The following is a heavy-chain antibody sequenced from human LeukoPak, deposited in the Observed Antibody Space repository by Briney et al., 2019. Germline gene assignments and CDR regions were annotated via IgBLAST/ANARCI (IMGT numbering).Heavy chain of an antibody. Sequence: ASVKVSCKASGYTLTDSYIYWVRQAPGQGLEWMGWINPNSGGTNNAQKFQGRVTMTLDMSITTAYMELSRLTYYDTAVYYCARSEYSIFHQRFDYWGQGALVTVSS. CDR2: INPNSGGT. CDR3: ARSEYSIFHQRFDY. CDR1: GYTLTDSY. D-gene: IGHD6-6*01. V-gene: IGHV1-2*02. J-gene: IGHJ4*02.